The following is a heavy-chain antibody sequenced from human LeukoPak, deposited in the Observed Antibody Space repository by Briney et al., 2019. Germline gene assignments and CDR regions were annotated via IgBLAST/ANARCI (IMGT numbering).Heavy chain of an antibody. CDR2: INHSGTT. V-gene: IGHV4-34*01. CDR1: GGTFSGYY. J-gene: IGHJ6*03. Sequence: PSETLSLTCAVYGGTFSGYYWSWIRQPPGKGLEWIGEINHSGTTNYNPSLQSRVTISIDTSKNQFSLKLSSVTAADTGVYYCASSRGYSSSLWYYYMDVWGKGTTVTVSS. D-gene: IGHD6-13*01. CDR3: ASSRGYSSSLWYYYMDV.